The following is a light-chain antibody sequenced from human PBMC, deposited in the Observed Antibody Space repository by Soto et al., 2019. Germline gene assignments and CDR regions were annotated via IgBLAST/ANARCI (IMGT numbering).Light chain of an antibody. V-gene: IGLV2-23*01. CDR2: EGS. Sequence: QSVLTQPASVSGSPGQSITISCTGTSSDVGSYNLVSWYQQHPGKAPKLMIYEGSKRPSGVSNRFSGSKSGNTASLTISGLQAEDEADYSCCSYAGRSTWVFGGGTKLTVL. CDR1: SSDVGSYNL. J-gene: IGLJ3*02. CDR3: CSYAGRSTWV.